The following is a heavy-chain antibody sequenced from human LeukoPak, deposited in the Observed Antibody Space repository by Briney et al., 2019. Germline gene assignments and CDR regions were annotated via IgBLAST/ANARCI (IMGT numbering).Heavy chain of an antibody. CDR2: IIPIFGTA. CDR3: ARAHYDSSGYYYGRSYHFDY. D-gene: IGHD3-22*01. Sequence: SVKVSCKASGGTFSSYAISWVRQAPGQGLEWMGGIIPIFGTANYAQKFQGRVTITTDESTSTAYMELSSLRSEDTAVYYCARAHYDSSGYYYGRSYHFDYWGQGTLVTVSS. J-gene: IGHJ4*02. CDR1: GGTFSSYA. V-gene: IGHV1-69*05.